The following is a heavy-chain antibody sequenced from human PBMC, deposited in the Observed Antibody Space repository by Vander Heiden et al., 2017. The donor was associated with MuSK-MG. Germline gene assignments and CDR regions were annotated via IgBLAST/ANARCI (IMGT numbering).Heavy chain of an antibody. CDR2: IYSGGST. D-gene: IGHD6-19*01. V-gene: IGHV3-66*01. Sequence: EVQLVASGGGLVQPGGSLRLSWRACGFTVSSNYMSWVRQAPGKGLEWVSVIYSGGSTYYADSVKGRFTISRDNSKNTLYLQMNSLRAEDTAVYYCARDRVAGYYYFDYWGQGTLVTVSS. CDR3: ARDRVAGYYYFDY. CDR1: GFTVSSNY. J-gene: IGHJ4*02.